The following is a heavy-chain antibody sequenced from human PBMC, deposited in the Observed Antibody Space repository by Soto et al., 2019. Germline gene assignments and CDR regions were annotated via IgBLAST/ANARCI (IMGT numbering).Heavy chain of an antibody. D-gene: IGHD3-10*01. CDR1: GGSISSYY. CDR3: ASVYGSGSLARDY. CDR2: IYSSGST. Sequence: QVQLQESGPGLVKPSETLSLTCTVSGGSISSYYWSWIRQRPVKGLEWIGYIYSSGSTNYNPSLKSRVNISVDTCKNHFSLKLGSVTAADPAVYYCASVYGSGSLARDYLGQGTLVTVSS. V-gene: IGHV4-59*01. J-gene: IGHJ4*02.